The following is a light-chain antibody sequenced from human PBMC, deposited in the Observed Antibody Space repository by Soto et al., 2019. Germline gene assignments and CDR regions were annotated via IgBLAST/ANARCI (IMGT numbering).Light chain of an antibody. CDR3: QQYEAYPLT. CDR2: KAS. CDR1: QSISSW. Sequence: DIQLTQSPSTLSASVGDRDTITCRASQSISSWLAWYQQKPGKAPKLLVYKASSLESGVRSRFSGSGSGTEFTLTISTLQPDDFATYYCQQYEAYPLTFGGGTKVEI. V-gene: IGKV1-5*03. J-gene: IGKJ4*01.